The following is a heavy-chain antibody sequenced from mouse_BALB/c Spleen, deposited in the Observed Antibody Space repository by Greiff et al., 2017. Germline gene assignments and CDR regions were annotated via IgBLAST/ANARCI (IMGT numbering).Heavy chain of an antibody. CDR3: NALTRRYGNYVGWFAY. V-gene: IGHV14-4*02. D-gene: IGHD2-1*01. CDR1: GFNIKDYY. Sequence: VQLKESGAELVRSGASVKLSCTASGFNIKDYYMHWVKQRPEQGLEWIGWIDPENGDTEYAPKFQGKATMTADTSSNTAYLQLSSLTSEDTAVYYCNALTRRYGNYVGWFAYWGQGTLVTVSA. J-gene: IGHJ3*01. CDR2: IDPENGDT.